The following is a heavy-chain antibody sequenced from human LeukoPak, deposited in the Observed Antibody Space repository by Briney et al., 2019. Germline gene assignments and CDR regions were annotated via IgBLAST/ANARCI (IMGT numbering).Heavy chain of an antibody. CDR3: ARGHYGLDV. Sequence: PGGSLRLSCAASGFTFSDHYMSWIRQAPGKGLEWVSYINTDGRSILYADSVRGRVTISRDNAKNSLYLQMNSLRAEDTAVYYCARGHYGLDVWGQGTTVTVSS. V-gene: IGHV3-11*01. CDR1: GFTFSDHY. CDR2: INTDGRSI. J-gene: IGHJ6*02.